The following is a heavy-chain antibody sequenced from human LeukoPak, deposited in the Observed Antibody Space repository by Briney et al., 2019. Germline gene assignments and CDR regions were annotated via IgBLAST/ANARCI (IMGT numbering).Heavy chain of an antibody. V-gene: IGHV3-30-3*01. CDR1: GFTFSSYA. CDR3: ARDGARGTPV. J-gene: IGHJ4*02. CDR2: ISYDGSNK. Sequence: PGGSRRLSCAASGFTFSSYAMHWFRQAPGKGLEWVVVISYDGSNKYYADSVKGRFTISRDNSKNTLYLQMNSLRAEDTAVYYCARDGARGTPVWGQGTLVTVSS. D-gene: IGHD1-26*01.